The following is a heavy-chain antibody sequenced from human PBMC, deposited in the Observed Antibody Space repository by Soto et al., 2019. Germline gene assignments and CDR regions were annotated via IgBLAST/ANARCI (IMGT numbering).Heavy chain of an antibody. Sequence: SLRLSCAASGFTFSDHAMHWVRQAPGQGLDWVSFISFDSIHKFYADSVKGRFTISRDNSKNTLYLQMDGLRTEDTAVYYCARDMTSKYTRDYWGQGTLVTVSS. CDR3: ARDMTSKYTRDY. CDR1: GFTFSDHA. V-gene: IGHV3-30*04. J-gene: IGHJ4*02. D-gene: IGHD1-1*01. CDR2: ISFDSIHK.